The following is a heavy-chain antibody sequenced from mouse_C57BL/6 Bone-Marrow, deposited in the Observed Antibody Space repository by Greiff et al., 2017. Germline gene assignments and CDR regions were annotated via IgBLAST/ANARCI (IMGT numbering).Heavy chain of an antibody. CDR3: ARKAPRSYWFAY. J-gene: IGHJ3*01. V-gene: IGHV2-2*01. CDR2: IWSGGST. Sequence: QVQLQQSGPGLVQPSQSLSITCTVSGFSLTSYGVHWVRQSPGKGLEWLGVIWSGGSTDYNAAFISRLSISKDNSKSQVFFKMNSLQADDTAIYYCARKAPRSYWFAYWGQGTLVTVSA. D-gene: IGHD1-1*01. CDR1: GFSLTSYG.